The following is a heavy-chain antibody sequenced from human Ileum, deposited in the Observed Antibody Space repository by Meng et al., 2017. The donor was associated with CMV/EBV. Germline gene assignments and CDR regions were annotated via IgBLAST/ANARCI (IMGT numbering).Heavy chain of an antibody. V-gene: IGHV3-30*02. J-gene: IGHJ4*02. D-gene: IGHD3-16*01. Sequence: QVQVVGSGGGVLQPGGSLRLSCAVSGLTFSSYGMHWVRQAPGKGLEWVAFVRSDGSNKYYADSVKGRFTISRDNSENTLFLQMNSLRADDTAVYYCSSLGDYWGQGTLVTVSS. CDR1: GLTFSSYG. CDR3: SSLGDY. CDR2: VRSDGSNK.